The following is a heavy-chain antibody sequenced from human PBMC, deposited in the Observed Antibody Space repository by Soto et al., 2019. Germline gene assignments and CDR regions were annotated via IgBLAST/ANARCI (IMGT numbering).Heavy chain of an antibody. J-gene: IGHJ4*02. CDR3: ARGVTTVTTIDY. CDR2: IYHSGST. D-gene: IGHD4-17*01. Sequence: QLQLQASGSGLVKPSQTLSLTCAVSGGSISSGGYSWSWIRQPPGKGLEWIGYIYHSGSTYYNPSLKSRVTISVDRSKNQFSLKLSSVTAADTAVYYCARGVTTVTTIDYWGQGTLVTVSS. V-gene: IGHV4-30-2*01. CDR1: GGSISSGGYS.